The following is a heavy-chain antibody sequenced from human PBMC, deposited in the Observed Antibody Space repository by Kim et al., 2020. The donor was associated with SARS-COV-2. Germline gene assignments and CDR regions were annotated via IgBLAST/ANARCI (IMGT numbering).Heavy chain of an antibody. J-gene: IGHJ4*02. CDR2: ISSSGSYI. D-gene: IGHD6-19*01. Sequence: GGSLRLSCAASGFTFSSYSMNWVRQAPGKGLEWISSISSSGSYIYYADSMKGRFTISRDNARASPYLQMNSLRAEDTAVYYCARVLTSGWSYFDYWGQGTLVTVSS. CDR1: GFTFSSYS. V-gene: IGHV3-21*01. CDR3: ARVLTSGWSYFDY.